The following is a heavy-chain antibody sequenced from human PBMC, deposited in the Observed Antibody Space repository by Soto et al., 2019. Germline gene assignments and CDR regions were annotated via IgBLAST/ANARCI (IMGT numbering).Heavy chain of an antibody. CDR2: IGGYNGNT. Sequence: QAQLVQSGAEVKKPGASVKVSCKASGYTFSHYGVSWVRQAPGQRREWMGWIGGYNGNTNYPQKFKDGVTMTTDTSTSRAYMELRSLRSNDTAVYYCRRQYSFRGGNTGMDVWGQGTTVTVSS. V-gene: IGHV1-18*01. CDR1: GYTFSHYG. J-gene: IGHJ6*02. D-gene: IGHD1-26*01. CDR3: RRQYSFRGGNTGMDV.